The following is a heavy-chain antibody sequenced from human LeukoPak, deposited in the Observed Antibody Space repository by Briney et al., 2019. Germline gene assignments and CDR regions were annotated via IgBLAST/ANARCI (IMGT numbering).Heavy chain of an antibody. D-gene: IGHD6-13*01. J-gene: IGHJ4*02. Sequence: PSETLSLTCTVSGGPISSYYWSWIRQPPGKGLEWIGYIYYSGSTNYNPSLKSRVTISVDTSKNQFSLKLSSVTAADTAVYYCARSSIAAAGKFDYWGQGTLVTVSS. CDR2: IYYSGST. V-gene: IGHV4-59*08. CDR3: ARSSIAAAGKFDY. CDR1: GGPISSYY.